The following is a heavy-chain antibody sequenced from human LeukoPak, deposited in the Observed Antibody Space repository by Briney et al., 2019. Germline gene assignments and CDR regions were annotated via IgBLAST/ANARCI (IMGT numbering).Heavy chain of an antibody. J-gene: IGHJ6*03. CDR1: GGSVSDYY. Sequence: SETLSLTCTISGGSVSDYYWSWIRQSPGKGLEWIGYIYYTGSTTYNPSLKSRVTISVDTSKNQFSLKLSSVTAADTAVYYCARENPYYYYYYMDVWGKGTTVTVSS. CDR2: IYYTGST. CDR3: ARENPYYYYYYMDV. V-gene: IGHV4-59*02.